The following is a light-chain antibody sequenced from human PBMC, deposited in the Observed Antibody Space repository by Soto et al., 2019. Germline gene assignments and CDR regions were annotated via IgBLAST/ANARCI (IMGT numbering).Light chain of an antibody. Sequence: QSALTQPASVSGSPGQSITISCTGTSSDIGAYNYVSWYQHHPGKAPKLMIHEVSYRPSGVSNRFSGSKSGNTASLTISGLQTEDEADYYCSSYTTISTPLFGGGTQLPVL. CDR3: SSYTTISTPL. V-gene: IGLV2-14*01. CDR1: SSDIGAYNY. CDR2: EVS. J-gene: IGLJ2*01.